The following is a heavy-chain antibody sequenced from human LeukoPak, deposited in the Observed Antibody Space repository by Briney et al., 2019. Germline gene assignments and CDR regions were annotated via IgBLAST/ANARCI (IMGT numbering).Heavy chain of an antibody. D-gene: IGHD5-18*01. J-gene: IGHJ4*02. V-gene: IGHV3-23*01. CDR3: ARDKYTAMVTDY. Sequence: GSLRLSCAASGFTFSSYAMSWVRQAPGKGLEWVSGISGSGGSTYYADSVKGRFTISRDNAKNSLYLQMNSLRAEDTAVYYCARDKYTAMVTDYWGQGTLVTVSS. CDR2: ISGSGGST. CDR1: GFTFSSYA.